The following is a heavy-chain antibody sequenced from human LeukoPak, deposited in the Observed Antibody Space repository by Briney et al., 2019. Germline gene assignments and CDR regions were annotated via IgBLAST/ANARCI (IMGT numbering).Heavy chain of an antibody. CDR1: GYTFTSYD. D-gene: IGHD3-10*01. J-gene: IGHJ4*02. V-gene: IGHV1-8*01. CDR2: MNPKSGNT. Sequence: ASVKVSCKASGYTFTSYDINWVRQATGQGLEWMGWMNPKSGNTGYAQKFQGRVTMTRNTSISTAYMELSSLRSEDTAVYYCARRVGRFGELYDYWGQGTLVTVSS. CDR3: ARRVGRFGELYDY.